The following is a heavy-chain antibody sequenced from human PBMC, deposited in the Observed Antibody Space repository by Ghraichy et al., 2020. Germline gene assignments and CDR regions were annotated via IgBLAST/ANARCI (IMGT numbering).Heavy chain of an antibody. CDR1: GGSIRSDY. V-gene: IGHV4-59*01. D-gene: IGHD6-19*01. Sequence: SETLSLTCNVSGGSIRSDYWSWIRQSPGKGLEWIGYIFYSGSGITNYNLSLKSRVTVSMDTSKNQVSLMLTSVTTADTALYYCARSKYTDGWFYFDHWGRETLATVSS. CDR3: ARSKYTDGWFYFDH. CDR2: IFYSGSGIT. J-gene: IGHJ4*02.